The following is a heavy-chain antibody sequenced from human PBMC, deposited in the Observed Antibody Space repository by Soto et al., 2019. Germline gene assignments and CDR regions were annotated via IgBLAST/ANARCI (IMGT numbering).Heavy chain of an antibody. CDR2: ISSSSSYI. Sequence: GGSLRLSCAASGFTFSSYSMNWVRQAPGKGLEWVSSISSSSSYIYYADSVKGRFTISRDNAKNSLYLQMNSLRAEDTAVYYCARGHDIVATITYYDYIWGSYRRENSFDYWGQGTLVTVSS. CDR1: GFTFSSYS. V-gene: IGHV3-21*01. J-gene: IGHJ4*02. D-gene: IGHD3-16*02. CDR3: ARGHDIVATITYYDYIWGSYRRENSFDY.